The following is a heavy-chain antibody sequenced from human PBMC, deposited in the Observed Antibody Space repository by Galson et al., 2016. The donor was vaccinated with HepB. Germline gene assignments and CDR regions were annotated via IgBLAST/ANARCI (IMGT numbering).Heavy chain of an antibody. CDR3: ASNLVAGSWYFHY. CDR1: GFTFSRYG. CDR2: ISKDASER. D-gene: IGHD1-14*01. V-gene: IGHV3-30*03. Sequence: SLRLSCAASGFTFSRYGMHWVRQAPGVGLEWVAAISKDASERFYADSLKGRFTISRDNSKNTLYLQVHSLTLEDTAVYYCASNLVAGSWYFHYWGQGTVVTVSS. J-gene: IGHJ4*02.